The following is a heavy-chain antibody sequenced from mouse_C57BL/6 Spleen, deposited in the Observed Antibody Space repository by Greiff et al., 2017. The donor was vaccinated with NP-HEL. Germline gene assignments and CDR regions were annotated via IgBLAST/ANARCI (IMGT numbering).Heavy chain of an antibody. Sequence: VQLQQPGAELVMPGASVKLSCKASGYTFTSYWMHWVKQRPGQGLEWIGEIDPSDSFTNYNQKFKGKSTLTVDKSSSTAYMQLSSLTSGDTAVYYCARGGGFAYWGQGTLVTVSA. CDR2: IDPSDSFT. CDR1: GYTFTSYW. CDR3: ARGGGFAY. J-gene: IGHJ3*01. V-gene: IGHV1-69*01.